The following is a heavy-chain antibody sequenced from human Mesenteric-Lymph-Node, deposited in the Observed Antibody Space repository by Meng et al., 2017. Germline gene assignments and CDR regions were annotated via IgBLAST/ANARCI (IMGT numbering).Heavy chain of an antibody. CDR1: GFTFKSFR. D-gene: IGHD2-21*02. V-gene: IGHV3-74*03. CDR3: VRGSPPYCASDCYHQIPNY. J-gene: IGHJ4*02. CDR2: INRDGATT. Sequence: LSLTCATSGFTFKSFRMHWVRQTPGKGLVWVSRINRDGATTTYADAVRGRFTISRDNAKSTLYLQMNSLRAEDTAVYYCVRGSPPYCASDCYHQIPNYWGQGTLVTISS.